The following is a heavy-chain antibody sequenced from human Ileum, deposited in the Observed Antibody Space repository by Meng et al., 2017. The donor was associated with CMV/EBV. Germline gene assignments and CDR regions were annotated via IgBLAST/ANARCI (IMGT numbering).Heavy chain of an antibody. CDR3: ARDIKSYDFWSGYRHLDP. D-gene: IGHD3-3*01. J-gene: IGHJ5*02. CDR2: ISSRSTLI. V-gene: IGHV3-21*06. CDR1: GFTFNIYH. Sequence: GESLKISCAASGFTFNIYHMNWVRQAPGKGLEWVSSISSRSTLIYYADSVKGRFTISRDNAKNSLYLQMNGLRAEDTAVYYCARDIKSYDFWSGYRHLDPWGQGTLVTVSS.